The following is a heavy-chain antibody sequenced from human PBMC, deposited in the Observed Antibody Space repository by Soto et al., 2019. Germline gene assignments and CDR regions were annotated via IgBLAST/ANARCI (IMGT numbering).Heavy chain of an antibody. CDR1: GFAFSTYA. CDR3: AKVTKRAAAGRYEYYKYGMDV. V-gene: IGHV3-23*01. Sequence: GGSLRLSCAASGFAFSTYAMTWVRQAPGKGLEWVSVISGSGGSSYSADCVKGRFTISRDNSKNTLFLQMNGLRAEDTAVYYCAKVTKRAAAGRYEYYKYGMDVWGQGTTVTVSS. CDR2: ISGSGGSS. D-gene: IGHD6-13*01. J-gene: IGHJ6*02.